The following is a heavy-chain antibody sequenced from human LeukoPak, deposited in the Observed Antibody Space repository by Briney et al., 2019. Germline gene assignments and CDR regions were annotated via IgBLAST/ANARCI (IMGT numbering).Heavy chain of an antibody. Sequence: ASVTVSCKASGYTFTSYGISGVRQAPGQGLEWMGWISAYNGNTNYAQKLQGRVTMTTDTSTSTAYMELRSLRSDDTAVYYCARQPTGYYDFWSGYYRSLGWFDPWGQGTLVTVSS. V-gene: IGHV1-18*01. CDR2: ISAYNGNT. CDR3: ARQPTGYYDFWSGYYRSLGWFDP. D-gene: IGHD3-3*01. CDR1: GYTFTSYG. J-gene: IGHJ5*02.